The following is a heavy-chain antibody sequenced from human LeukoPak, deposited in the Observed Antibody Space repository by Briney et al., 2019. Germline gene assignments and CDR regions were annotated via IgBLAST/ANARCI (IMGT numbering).Heavy chain of an antibody. CDR1: GFTFSSYG. Sequence: TGGSLRLSCAASGFTFSSYGMHWVRQAPGKGLEWVAVIWYDGSNKYYADSVKGRFTISRDNSKNTLYLQMNSLRAEDTAVYYCARVAKLMAYYYGMDVWGQGTTVTVSS. CDR2: IWYDGSNK. J-gene: IGHJ6*02. D-gene: IGHD2-8*01. V-gene: IGHV3-33*01. CDR3: ARVAKLMAYYYGMDV.